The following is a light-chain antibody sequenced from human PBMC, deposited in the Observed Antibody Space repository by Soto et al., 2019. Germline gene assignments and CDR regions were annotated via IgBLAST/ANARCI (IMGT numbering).Light chain of an antibody. V-gene: IGLV1-47*02. J-gene: IGLJ1*01. CDR3: SSWDGSLSGYV. Sequence: QSVLTQPPSASGTPGQGVTISCSGSSSNIGSNYVYWYQQLPGTAPKLLIYNNNQRPSGVPDRFSASTSGTSASLAIRGLRSDDEADYYCSSWDGSLSGYVFGAGTKVTVL. CDR2: NNN. CDR1: SSNIGSNY.